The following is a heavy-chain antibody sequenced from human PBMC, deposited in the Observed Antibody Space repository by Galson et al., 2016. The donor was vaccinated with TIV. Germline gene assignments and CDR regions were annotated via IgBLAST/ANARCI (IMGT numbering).Heavy chain of an antibody. D-gene: IGHD1-26*01. J-gene: IGHJ4*02. V-gene: IGHV3-15*01. CDR2: IKSNTDGGTT. Sequence: SLRLSCAASGFTFSNAWLCWVRQSPEKGLEWVGRIKSNTDGGTTDYAAPVKGRFTISRDDSTNTLYLQMNSLKTEDTAVYYCTTLRSGWGQGTLVTVS. CDR1: GFTFSNAW. CDR3: TTLRSG.